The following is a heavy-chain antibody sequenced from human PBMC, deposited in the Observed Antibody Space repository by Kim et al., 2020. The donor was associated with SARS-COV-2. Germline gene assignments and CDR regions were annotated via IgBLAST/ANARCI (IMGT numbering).Heavy chain of an antibody. D-gene: IGHD3-9*01. CDR2: INAGKGNT. V-gene: IGHV1-3*01. J-gene: IGHJ4*02. CDR3: ARDWGYFDWLESYFDY. CDR1: GYTFTSYA. Sequence: ASVKVSCKASGYTFTSYAMHWVRQAPGKRLEWMGWINAGKGNTKYSQKFQGRVTITRDTSASTAYMELSSLRSEDTAVYYCARDWGYFDWLESYFDYWGQGTLVTVSS.